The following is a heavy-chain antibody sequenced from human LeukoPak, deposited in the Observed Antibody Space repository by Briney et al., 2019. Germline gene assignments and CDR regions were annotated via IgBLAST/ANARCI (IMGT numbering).Heavy chain of an antibody. J-gene: IGHJ4*02. CDR1: GGSISSGGYS. CDR3: ARAPLRVVTNFDY. D-gene: IGHD3-3*01. CDR2: IYHSGST. Sequence: SETLSLTCTVSGGSISSGGYSWSWIRQPPGKGLEWIGYIYHSGSTYYNPSLKSRVTISVDRSKNQFSLKLSSVTAADTAVYYCARAPLRVVTNFDYWGQGTLVTVSS. V-gene: IGHV4-30-2*01.